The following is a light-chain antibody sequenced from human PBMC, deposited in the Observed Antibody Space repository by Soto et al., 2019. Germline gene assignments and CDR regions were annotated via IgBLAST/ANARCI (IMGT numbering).Light chain of an antibody. V-gene: IGKV3-20*01. CDR2: GAS. CDR1: QSVSNSY. J-gene: IGKJ1*01. Sequence: EIVLTQSPGTLSLSPGVRATLSCRASQSVSNSYIAWYQQKPGQAPRHLIYGASSRATGIPDRFSGSGSGTDFTLTISRLEPEDFAVYYCQQYGSSPWTFGQGTKVEIK. CDR3: QQYGSSPWT.